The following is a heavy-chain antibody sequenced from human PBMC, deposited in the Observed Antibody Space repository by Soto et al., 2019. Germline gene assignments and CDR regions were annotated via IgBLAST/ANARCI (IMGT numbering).Heavy chain of an antibody. CDR1: GFTFSSYD. Sequence: PGGSLRLSCAASGFTFSSYDMHWVRQATGKGLEWVSVLYSGGSTSYADSVKGRFTVSRDNSKNTLYLQMNSLRAEDTAVYYCARDSPPNDPDDYGDAFDIWGQGTMVTVSS. V-gene: IGHV3-53*01. CDR3: ARDSPPNDPDDYGDAFDI. CDR2: LYSGGST. D-gene: IGHD4-17*01. J-gene: IGHJ3*02.